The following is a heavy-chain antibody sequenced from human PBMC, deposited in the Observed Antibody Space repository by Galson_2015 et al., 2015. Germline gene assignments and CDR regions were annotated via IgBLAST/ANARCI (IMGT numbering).Heavy chain of an antibody. Sequence: SLRLSCAGSGFTFSNYAMSWVRLAPGMGLEWVSDISGSGDKTKHADSVKGRFTISRDNSKNTLYLQMNSLRAEETAVYYCAKVGYYYGSGSYSPWDYWGQGTLVTVSS. J-gene: IGHJ4*02. D-gene: IGHD3-10*01. V-gene: IGHV3-23*01. CDR1: GFTFSNYA. CDR2: ISGSGDKT. CDR3: AKVGYYYGSGSYSPWDY.